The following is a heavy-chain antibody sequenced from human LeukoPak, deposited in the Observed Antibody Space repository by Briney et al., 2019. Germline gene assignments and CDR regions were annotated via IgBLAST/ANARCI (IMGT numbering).Heavy chain of an antibody. CDR2: FDPEDGET. D-gene: IGHD1-7*01. V-gene: IGHV1-24*01. Sequence: ASVKVSCKVSGYTLTELSMHWVRQAPGKGLEWMGGFDPEDGETFYAQKFQGRVTMTEDTSTDTAYMELSSLRSEDTAVYYCATDGTNGDALFDYWGQGTLVTVSS. CDR3: ATDGTNGDALFDY. J-gene: IGHJ4*02. CDR1: GYTLTELS.